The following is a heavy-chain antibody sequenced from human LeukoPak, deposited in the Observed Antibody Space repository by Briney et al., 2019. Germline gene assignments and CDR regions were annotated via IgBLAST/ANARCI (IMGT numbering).Heavy chain of an antibody. CDR3: AELGTTMIGGV. V-gene: IGHV3-21*01. Sequence: GGSLRLSCAASGFTFSSYNMNWVRQAPGKGLEWVSSISTSSIYIYYADSVKGRFTISRDNAKNSLYLQMNSLRAEDTAVYYCAELGTTMIGGVWGKGTTVTISS. D-gene: IGHD3-10*02. J-gene: IGHJ6*04. CDR1: GFTFSSYN. CDR2: ISTSSIYI.